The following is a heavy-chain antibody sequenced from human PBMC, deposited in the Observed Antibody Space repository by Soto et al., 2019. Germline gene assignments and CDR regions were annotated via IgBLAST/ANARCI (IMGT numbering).Heavy chain of an antibody. J-gene: IGHJ3*02. CDR2: INHRGST. CDR1: GGSFSDYY. Sequence: QVQLQQWGAGLLKPSETLSLTCGVYGGSFSDYYWSWIRQPPGKGLEWIGEINHRGSTDYNPSLKSRVTISVDTSKSQFSLRLSSVTAADTAVYYCARGASWGEDAFDIWGQGTMVTVSS. CDR3: ARGASWGEDAFDI. D-gene: IGHD7-27*01. V-gene: IGHV4-34*01.